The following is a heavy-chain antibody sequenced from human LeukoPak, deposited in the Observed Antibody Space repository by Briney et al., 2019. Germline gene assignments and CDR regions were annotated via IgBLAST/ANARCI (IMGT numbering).Heavy chain of an antibody. D-gene: IGHD3-10*01. J-gene: IGHJ6*02. CDR2: IKSKTDGGTT. CDR1: GFAFSNYN. V-gene: IGHV3-15*01. CDR3: TTDLSMVGMDV. Sequence: PGGSLRLSCAASGFAFSNYNMNWVRQAPGKGLEWVGRIKSKTDGGTTDYAAPVKGRFTISRDDSKNTLYLQMNSLKTEDTAVYYCTTDLSMVGMDVWGQGTTVTVSS.